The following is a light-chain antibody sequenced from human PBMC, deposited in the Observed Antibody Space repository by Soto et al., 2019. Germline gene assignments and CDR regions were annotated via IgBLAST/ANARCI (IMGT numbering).Light chain of an antibody. CDR2: GTS. CDR1: QSVLSNY. V-gene: IGKV3-20*01. J-gene: IGKJ2*03. Sequence: EIVLTQSPDTLSLSPGERATLSCRASQSVLSNYLAWYQQKPGQAPRLLIYGTSRRVTGIPDRFSGSGSGTEFTLMISMRAPEDFAMYYCQQYGSSPPGYSCAQGTELEI. CDR3: QQYGSSPPGYS.